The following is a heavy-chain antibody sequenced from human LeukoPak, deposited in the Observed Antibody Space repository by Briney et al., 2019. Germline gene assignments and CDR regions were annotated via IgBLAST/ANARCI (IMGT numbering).Heavy chain of an antibody. J-gene: IGHJ3*02. CDR2: IYYSGSA. D-gene: IGHD5-12*01. CDR3: AREGLDIVAPGVFDI. CDR1: GGSISDYS. Sequence: SETLSLTCTVSGGSISDYSWSWIRQPPGKGLEWIRNIYYSGSANHNPSLKSRVTISRDTSKNQFSLKLTSVTTADTAVYYCAREGLDIVAPGVFDIWGQGTMVTVSS. V-gene: IGHV4-59*01.